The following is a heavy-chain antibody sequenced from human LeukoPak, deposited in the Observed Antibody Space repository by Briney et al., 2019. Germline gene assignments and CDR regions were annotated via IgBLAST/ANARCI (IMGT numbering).Heavy chain of an antibody. CDR2: IYHSGST. D-gene: IGHD3-10*01. Sequence: SQTLSLTCTVSGGSISSGDYYRSWIRQPPGKGLEWIGYIYHSGSTYYNPSLKSRVTISVDRSKNQFSLKLSSVTAADTAVYYCARRRVWFGELLVPSFDYWGQGTLVTVSS. V-gene: IGHV4-30-2*01. CDR1: GGSISSGDYY. CDR3: ARRRVWFGELLVPSFDY. J-gene: IGHJ4*02.